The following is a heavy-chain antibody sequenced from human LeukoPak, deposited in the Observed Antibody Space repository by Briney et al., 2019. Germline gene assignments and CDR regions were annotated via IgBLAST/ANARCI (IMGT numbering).Heavy chain of an antibody. CDR2: IYPGDSDT. D-gene: IGHD3-16*02. CDR3: ARAYQSLGGLSLPDH. J-gene: IGHJ5*02. CDR1: GYSFTSYW. Sequence: GESLKISCKGSGYSFTSYWIGWVRQMPGKGLEWMGIIYPGDSDTRYSPSFQGQVTISADKSISTAYLQWSSLKASDTAMYYCARAYQSLGGLSLPDHWGQGTLVTVSS. V-gene: IGHV5-51*01.